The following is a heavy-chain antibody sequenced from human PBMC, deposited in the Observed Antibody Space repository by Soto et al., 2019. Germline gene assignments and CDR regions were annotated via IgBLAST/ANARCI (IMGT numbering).Heavy chain of an antibody. J-gene: IGHJ5*02. CDR3: AKDLAHYDYIWGSYRYSPLWFDP. V-gene: IGHV3-23*01. Sequence: GGSLRLSCAASGFTFSSYAMSWVRQAPGKGLEWVSAISGSGGSTYYADSVKGRFTISRDNSKNTLYLQMNSLRAEDTAVYYCAKDLAHYDYIWGSYRYSPLWFDPWGQGTLVTVSS. D-gene: IGHD3-16*02. CDR2: ISGSGGST. CDR1: GFTFSSYA.